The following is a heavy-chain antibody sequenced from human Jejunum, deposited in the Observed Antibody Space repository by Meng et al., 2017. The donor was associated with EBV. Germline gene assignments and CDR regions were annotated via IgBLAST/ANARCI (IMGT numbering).Heavy chain of an antibody. D-gene: IGHD3-3*01. CDR1: GDSISSSNW. Sequence: QVQLQESGPGLVKPSGTLSLTCAVSGDSISSSNWWSWVRQPPGKGLEWIGEIYHSGSTNNNPSLKSRATISVDKSKNQFSLKLSSVTAADTAVYYCARYGSGYFPALWYWGQGTLVTVSS. J-gene: IGHJ4*02. CDR3: ARYGSGYFPALWY. V-gene: IGHV4-4*02. CDR2: IYHSGST.